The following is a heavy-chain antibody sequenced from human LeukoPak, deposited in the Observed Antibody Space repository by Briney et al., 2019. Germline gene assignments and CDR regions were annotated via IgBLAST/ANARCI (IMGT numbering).Heavy chain of an antibody. Sequence: GGSLRLSCAASGFTFSSYWMSWVRQAPGKGLEWVANIKQDGSEKYYVDPVKGRFTISRDNAKNSLYLQMNSLRAEDTAVYYCARAVLLWFGELLSDAFDIWGQGTMVTVSS. D-gene: IGHD3-10*01. CDR1: GFTFSSYW. CDR3: ARAVLLWFGELLSDAFDI. CDR2: IKQDGSEK. J-gene: IGHJ3*02. V-gene: IGHV3-7*01.